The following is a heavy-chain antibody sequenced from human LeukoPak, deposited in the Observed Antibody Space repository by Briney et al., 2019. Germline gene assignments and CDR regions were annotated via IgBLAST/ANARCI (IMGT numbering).Heavy chain of an antibody. CDR3: ARDFWSGYYGLYYYYMDV. J-gene: IGHJ6*03. V-gene: IGHV3-48*01. Sequence: GGSLRLSCAASGFTFSSFSMNWVRQAPGKGLEWVSYISSSSSTIYYADSVKGRFTISRDNAKNSLYLQMNSLRAEDTAVYYCARDFWSGYYGLYYYYMDVWGKGTTVTVSS. D-gene: IGHD3-3*01. CDR2: ISSSSSTI. CDR1: GFTFSSFS.